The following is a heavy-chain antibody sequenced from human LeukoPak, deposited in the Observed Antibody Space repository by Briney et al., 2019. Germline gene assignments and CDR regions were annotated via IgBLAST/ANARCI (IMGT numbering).Heavy chain of an antibody. CDR1: GFTFSSYW. Sequence: GGSLRLSCAASGFTFSSYWMHWVRQAPGKGLVWVSRINSDGSSTSYADSVKGRFTISRDNAKNTLYLQMNSLRAEDTAVYYCAKNLLGVAFDYWGQGTLVTVSS. CDR3: AKNLLGVAFDY. D-gene: IGHD2-15*01. J-gene: IGHJ4*02. CDR2: INSDGSST. V-gene: IGHV3-74*01.